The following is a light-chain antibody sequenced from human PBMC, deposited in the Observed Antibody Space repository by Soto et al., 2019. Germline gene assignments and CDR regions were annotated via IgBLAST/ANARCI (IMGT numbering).Light chain of an antibody. Sequence: NFMLTQPHSVSESPGKTVTISCTRSSSSIDSAYVHWFQQRPGSAPTTVIYEDKQRASAVPDRFSGSIVSSSNSASLTISGLRTEDEADYYCQSYDGAIPVVFGGGTKLTVL. J-gene: IGLJ2*01. V-gene: IGLV6-57*03. CDR1: SSSIDSAY. CDR2: EDK. CDR3: QSYDGAIPVV.